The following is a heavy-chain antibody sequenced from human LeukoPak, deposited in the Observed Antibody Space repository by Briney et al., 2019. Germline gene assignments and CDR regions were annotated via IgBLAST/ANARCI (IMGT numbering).Heavy chain of an antibody. CDR3: ARALYCSGGSCYSGWFDP. Sequence: PGGSLRLSCAASGFTFSNYWMHWVRQAPGKGLVWVSRINSDGSSRNYADSVKGRFTISRDNAKNTLYLQMNSLRAEDTAVYYCARALYCSGGSCYSGWFDPWGQGTLVTVSS. CDR2: INSDGSSR. D-gene: IGHD2-15*01. J-gene: IGHJ5*02. V-gene: IGHV3-74*01. CDR1: GFTFSNYW.